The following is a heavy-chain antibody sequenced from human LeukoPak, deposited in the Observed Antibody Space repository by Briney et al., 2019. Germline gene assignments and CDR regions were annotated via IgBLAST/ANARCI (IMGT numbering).Heavy chain of an antibody. CDR3: ARDRSEGIAVSLDGAFDI. J-gene: IGHJ3*02. CDR1: GGSISSGGYY. D-gene: IGHD6-19*01. V-gene: IGHV4-39*07. CDR2: IYYSGST. Sequence: SETLSLTCTVSGGSISSGGYYWGWIRQPPGKGLEWIGSIYYSGSTYYNPSLKSRVTISVDTSKNQFSLKLSSVTAADTAVYYCARDRSEGIAVSLDGAFDIWGQGTMVTVSS.